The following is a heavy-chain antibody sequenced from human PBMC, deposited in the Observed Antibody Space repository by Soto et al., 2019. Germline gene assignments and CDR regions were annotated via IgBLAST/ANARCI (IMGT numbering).Heavy chain of an antibody. CDR2: ISGSGGST. J-gene: IGHJ6*02. Sequence: EVQLLESGGGLVQPGGSLRLSCAASGFTFSSYAMSWVRQAPGKGLEWVSAISGSGGSTYYADSVKGRFPISRDNSKNTLYLQMNSLRAEDTAVYYCAKALDYYDSSGYYLYYYYGMDVWGQGTTVTVSS. V-gene: IGHV3-23*01. CDR1: GFTFSSYA. CDR3: AKALDYYDSSGYYLYYYYGMDV. D-gene: IGHD3-22*01.